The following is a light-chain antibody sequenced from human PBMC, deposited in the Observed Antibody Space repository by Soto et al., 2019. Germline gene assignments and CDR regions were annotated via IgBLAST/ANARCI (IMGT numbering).Light chain of an antibody. J-gene: IGKJ1*01. Sequence: EIVLTQSPGTLSLSPGERATLSCRASQSVSSSYLAWYQHKPGRAPRLLIDGTSSRATGIPDRFSGSGSGTDFTLTISRLEPEDLAVYYCQQYGRTGTFGQGTKVEIK. V-gene: IGKV3-20*01. CDR1: QSVSSSY. CDR2: GTS. CDR3: QQYGRTGT.